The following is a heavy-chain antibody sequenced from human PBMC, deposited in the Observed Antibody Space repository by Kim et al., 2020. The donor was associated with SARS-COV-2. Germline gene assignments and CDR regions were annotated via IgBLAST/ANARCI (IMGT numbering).Heavy chain of an antibody. CDR1: GFTFSSYA. Sequence: GGSPRLSCAASGFTFSSYAMSWVRQAPGKGLEWVSAISGSGGSTYYADSVKGRFTISRDNSKNTLYLQMNSLRAEDTAVYYCAKDFQGNDYVWGSFDYWGQGTLVTVSS. CDR2: ISGSGGST. CDR3: AKDFQGNDYVWGSFDY. D-gene: IGHD3-16*01. J-gene: IGHJ4*02. V-gene: IGHV3-23*01.